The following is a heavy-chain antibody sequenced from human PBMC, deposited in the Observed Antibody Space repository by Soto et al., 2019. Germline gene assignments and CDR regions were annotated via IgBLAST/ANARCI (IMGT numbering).Heavy chain of an antibody. J-gene: IGHJ6*02. D-gene: IGHD6-13*01. V-gene: IGHV1-58*01. CDR3: ARIAAAGSYYYYYGMDV. CDR2: VAIGSGYT. Sequence: SVKVSCKASGFTFSSTGVHWVRQARGQRLEWMGWVAIGSGYTDYAQKFHERVTMSRDVSTSTSFMELRSLRSDDTAVYYCARIAAAGSYYYYYGMDVWGQGTTVTVSS. CDR1: GFTFSSTG.